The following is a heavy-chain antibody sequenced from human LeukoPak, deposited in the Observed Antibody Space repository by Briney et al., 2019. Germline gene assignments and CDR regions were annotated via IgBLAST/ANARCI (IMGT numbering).Heavy chain of an antibody. CDR2: ISYDGSNK. CDR3: AREPSGSYPDPFDY. D-gene: IGHD1-26*01. CDR1: GFTFSSYA. Sequence: QSGGSLRLSCAASGFTFSSYAMHWVRQAPGKGLEWVAVISYDGSNKYYADSVKGRFAISRDNSKNTLYLQMNSLRAEDTAVYYCAREPSGSYPDPFDYWGQGTLVTVSS. V-gene: IGHV3-30*09. J-gene: IGHJ4*02.